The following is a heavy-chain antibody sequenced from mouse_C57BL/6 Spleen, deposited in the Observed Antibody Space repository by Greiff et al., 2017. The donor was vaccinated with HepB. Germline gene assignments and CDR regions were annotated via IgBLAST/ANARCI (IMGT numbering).Heavy chain of an antibody. D-gene: IGHD2-1*01. CDR3: ASAYGNSGFAY. CDR2: IWGVGST. CDR1: GFSLTSYG. J-gene: IGHJ3*01. V-gene: IGHV2-6*01. Sequence: QVQLKESGPGLVAPSQSLSITCTVSGFSLTSYGVDWVRQSPGKGLEWLGVIWGVGSTNYNSALKSRLSISKDNSKSQVFLKMNSLQTDDTAVYYCASAYGNSGFAYWGQGTLVTVSA.